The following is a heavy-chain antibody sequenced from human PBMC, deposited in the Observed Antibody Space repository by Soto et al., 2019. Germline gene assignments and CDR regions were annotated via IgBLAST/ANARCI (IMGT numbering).Heavy chain of an antibody. CDR2: ISAYNGNT. Sequence: GASVKVSCKASGGTFSSYAISWVRQAPGQGLEWMGWISAYNGNTNYAQKLQGRVTMTTDTSTSTAYMELRSLRSDDTAVYYCARGGTVGATYAFDIWGQGTMVTVSS. V-gene: IGHV1-18*01. CDR1: GGTFSSYA. J-gene: IGHJ3*02. D-gene: IGHD1-26*01. CDR3: ARGGTVGATYAFDI.